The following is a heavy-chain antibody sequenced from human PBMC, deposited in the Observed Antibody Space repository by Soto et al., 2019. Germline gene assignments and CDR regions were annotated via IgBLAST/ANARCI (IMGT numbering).Heavy chain of an antibody. CDR3: VRDLRRPWRRLDPESYTGMDV. V-gene: IGHV1-2*02. D-gene: IGHD5-12*01. CDR1: GYILSDYC. J-gene: IGHJ6*02. Sequence: ASVKVSCKSSGYILSDYCIHWVRQAPGQGLEWLGWMKPDDGGPNYAQNFQGRVIMTRDTSTDTDYMELTRLTSDDTAVYFCVRDLRRPWRRLDPESYTGMDVWGQGTKVTVSS. CDR2: MKPDDGGP.